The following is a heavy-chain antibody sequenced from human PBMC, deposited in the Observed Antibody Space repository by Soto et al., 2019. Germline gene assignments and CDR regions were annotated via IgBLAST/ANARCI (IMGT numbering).Heavy chain of an antibody. CDR3: ARGDGKTLGESRVNWLDH. CDR1: GGPFSGYF. Sequence: PSETLSLTCAVYGGPFSGYFWSWIRQPPGKALEWIGEINHSGSTDLNPSLKSRVTISVDPSRDQFSLRLSSVTAADTAVYYCARGDGKTLGESRVNWLDHWGQGTLVTVSS. D-gene: IGHD4-17*01. V-gene: IGHV4-34*01. J-gene: IGHJ5*02. CDR2: INHSGST.